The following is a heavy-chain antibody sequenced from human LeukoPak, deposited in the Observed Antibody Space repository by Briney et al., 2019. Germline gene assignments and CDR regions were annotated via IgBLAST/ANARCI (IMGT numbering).Heavy chain of an antibody. V-gene: IGHV3-30-3*01. CDR2: ISYDGSNK. CDR3: SYYYGMDV. Sequence: GGSLRLSCAASGFTFSSYAMHWVRQAPGKGLEWGAVISYDGSNKYYADSVKGRFTISRDNSKNTLYLQMNSLRAEDTAVYYCSYYYGMDVWGQGTTVTVSS. J-gene: IGHJ6*02. CDR1: GFTFSSYA.